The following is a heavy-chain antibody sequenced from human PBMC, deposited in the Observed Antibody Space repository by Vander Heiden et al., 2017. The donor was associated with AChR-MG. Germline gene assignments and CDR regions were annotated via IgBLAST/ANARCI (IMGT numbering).Heavy chain of an antibody. CDR3: ARDPDDPYYFHIDV. J-gene: IGHJ6*03. D-gene: IGHD1-1*01. V-gene: IGHV3-53*01. CDR2: IYIGDTT. CDR1: GFNVGGSY. Sequence: EVQLVESGGGLIQPGGSLRLSCAASGFNVGGSYMTWVRQAPGKGLECVSVIYIGDTTYYADSVKGRFTISRDTSTNTVFLQLNSLRAEDTAVYYCARDPDDPYYFHIDVWGKGTTVIVSS.